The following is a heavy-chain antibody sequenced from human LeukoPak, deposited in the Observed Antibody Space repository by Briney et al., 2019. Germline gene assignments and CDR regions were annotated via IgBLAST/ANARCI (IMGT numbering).Heavy chain of an antibody. CDR2: IYYSGST. CDR3: ARHLIYYDSSGYYYVVWFDP. V-gene: IGHV4-59*08. Sequence: SETLSLTCSVSGGSISSYYWSWIRQPPGKGLEWIGYIYYSGSTNYNPSLKSRVTISVDTSKNQFSLKLSSVTAADTAVYYCARHLIYYDSSGYYYVVWFDPWGQGTLVTVSS. CDR1: GGSISSYY. J-gene: IGHJ5*02. D-gene: IGHD3-22*01.